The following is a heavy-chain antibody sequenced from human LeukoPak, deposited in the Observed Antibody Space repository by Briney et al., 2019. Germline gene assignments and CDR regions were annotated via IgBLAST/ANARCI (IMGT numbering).Heavy chain of an antibody. CDR1: GVSIDNYY. Sequence: PSETLSLTCTVSGVSIDNYYWSWIRQPPGKGLEWIGEINHSGSTNYNPSLKSRVTISVDTSKNQFSLKLSSVTAADTAVYYCARGPWFGDTPPGYWGQGTLVTVSS. J-gene: IGHJ4*02. CDR3: ARGPWFGDTPPGY. D-gene: IGHD3-10*01. V-gene: IGHV4-34*01. CDR2: INHSGST.